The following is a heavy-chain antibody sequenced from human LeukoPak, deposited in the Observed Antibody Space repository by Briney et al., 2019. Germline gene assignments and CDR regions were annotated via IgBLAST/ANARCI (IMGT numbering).Heavy chain of an antibody. Sequence: SQTLSLTCAISGDSFSRNGAAWVWISQSPWIGLEWLGRTYYKSKWYNNYAVSVKSRITINSDTSKNQFSLQLNSVTPEDTAVYYCARGDQGFDYWGQGTLVTVSS. J-gene: IGHJ4*02. CDR1: GDSFSRNGAA. V-gene: IGHV6-1*01. CDR3: ARGDQGFDY. CDR2: TYYKSKWYN.